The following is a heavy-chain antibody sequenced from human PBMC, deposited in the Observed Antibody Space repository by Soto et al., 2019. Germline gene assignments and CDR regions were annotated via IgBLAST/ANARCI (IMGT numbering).Heavy chain of an antibody. V-gene: IGHV1-18*01. Sequence: QVQLVQSGAEVKKPGASVKVSCKASGYTFTSYGITWVRQAPGQGLEWMGWISAYNGNTSYAQKLQGRVTMTTDTSTSTAYMELRSLRSDDTAVYYCARDRFGSLPYGGHYFDYWGQGTLVTVSS. CDR2: ISAYNGNT. D-gene: IGHD3-10*01. CDR1: GYTFTSYG. J-gene: IGHJ4*02. CDR3: ARDRFGSLPYGGHYFDY.